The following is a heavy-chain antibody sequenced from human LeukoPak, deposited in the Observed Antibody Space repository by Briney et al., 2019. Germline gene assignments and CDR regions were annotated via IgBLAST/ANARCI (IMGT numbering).Heavy chain of an antibody. J-gene: IGHJ4*02. CDR3: ASPGGMGY. Sequence: GGSLRLSCAASGFTFSSYNMNWVRQAPGKGLEWVSSISSSSSYIYYADSVKGRFTISRDNAKNSLYLQMNSLRAEDTAVYYCASPGGMGYWGQGTLVTVSS. CDR2: ISSSSSYI. CDR1: GFTFSSYN. D-gene: IGHD3-10*01. V-gene: IGHV3-21*01.